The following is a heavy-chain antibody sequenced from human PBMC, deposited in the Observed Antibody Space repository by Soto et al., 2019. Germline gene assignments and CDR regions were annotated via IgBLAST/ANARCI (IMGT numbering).Heavy chain of an antibody. CDR2: ISGGGSGP. Sequence: VQLLESGGGLIQPGGSLRLSCAASGFIFRNHAMTWVRQAPGKGPEWVASISGGGSGPFYADSVRGRFIISRDNSYGALFLEMTRLRPEDTAVYYCARDQSEVYSSAFNSPLEAWGQGTLVAVSA. CDR3: ARDQSEVYSSAFNSPLEA. V-gene: IGHV3-23*01. D-gene: IGHD6-19*01. J-gene: IGHJ5*02. CDR1: GFIFRNHA.